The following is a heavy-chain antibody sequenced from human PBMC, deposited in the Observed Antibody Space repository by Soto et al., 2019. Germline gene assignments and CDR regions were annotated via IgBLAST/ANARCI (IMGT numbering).Heavy chain of an antibody. V-gene: IGHV3-33*03. Sequence: QVQLVESGGGVVQPGMSLRLSCAASGFIFNEYGMHWVRQAPGKGLEWVAVIWYDGSNKYYADSVKGRFTISRDNSKNPMSRQMNNLRAEDTAVKYCARWGCSGTNCNLNQRSYDLWGQGTLVTVSS. D-gene: IGHD2-15*01. CDR2: IWYDGSNK. J-gene: IGHJ4*02. CDR1: GFIFNEYG. CDR3: ARWGCSGTNCNLNQRSYDL.